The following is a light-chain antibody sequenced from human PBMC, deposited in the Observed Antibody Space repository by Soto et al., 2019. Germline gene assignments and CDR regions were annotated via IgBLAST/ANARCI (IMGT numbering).Light chain of an antibody. Sequence: DVVMTQSPLSLPVTLGQPASISCRSSQSLVYSEGNTYLNWFKQRPGQSPRRLIYKVSTRDSGVPDRFSGSGSGTDFTLKISRVEAEDVGVYYGMQGTHLPLTCGQGTKVEIK. CDR1: QSLVYSEGNTY. V-gene: IGKV2-30*01. J-gene: IGKJ1*01. CDR3: MQGTHLPLT. CDR2: KVS.